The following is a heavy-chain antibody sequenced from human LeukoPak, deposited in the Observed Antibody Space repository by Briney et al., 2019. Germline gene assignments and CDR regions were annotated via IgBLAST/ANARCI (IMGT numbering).Heavy chain of an antibody. V-gene: IGHV4-31*03. CDR2: IYYSGST. Sequence: SQTLSLTCTVSGGSISSGGYYWSWIRQHPGKGLEWIGYIYYSGSTYYNPSLKSRVTISVDTSKNQFSLKLSSVTAADTAVYYCARDEGAAALYYYGMDVWGQGTTVTVSS. J-gene: IGHJ6*02. D-gene: IGHD6-13*01. CDR1: GGSISSGGYY. CDR3: ARDEGAAALYYYGMDV.